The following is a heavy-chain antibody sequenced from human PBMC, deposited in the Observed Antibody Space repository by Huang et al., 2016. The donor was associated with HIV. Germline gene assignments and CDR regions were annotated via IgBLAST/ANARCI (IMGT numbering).Heavy chain of an antibody. Sequence: QVQLVQSGAEVKKPGSSVKVSCKASGGTFSSYVISWVRQAPGQGLEWMGGITPIFDKTNYAQKFQGRVTIIADESTRTAYMEMSSLRPEDTATYYCATGPRGSGSVNWGQGTLVSVSS. CDR2: ITPIFDKT. CDR3: ATGPRGSGSVN. CDR1: GGTFSSYV. J-gene: IGHJ4*02. D-gene: IGHD1-26*01. V-gene: IGHV1-69*01.